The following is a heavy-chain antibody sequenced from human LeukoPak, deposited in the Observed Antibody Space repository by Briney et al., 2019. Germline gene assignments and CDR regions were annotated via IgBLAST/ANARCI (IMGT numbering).Heavy chain of an antibody. V-gene: IGHV1-46*01. Sequence: GASVKVSCKASGYTFTSYYMHWVRQAPGQGLEWMGIINPSGGSTSYAQKFQGRVTMTRDMSTSTVYMELSSLRSEDTAVYYCARGVVYAIGGPEVAFDIWGQGTVVTLLS. D-gene: IGHD2-8*02. J-gene: IGHJ3*02. CDR3: ARGVVYAIGGPEVAFDI. CDR2: INPSGGST. CDR1: GYTFTSYY.